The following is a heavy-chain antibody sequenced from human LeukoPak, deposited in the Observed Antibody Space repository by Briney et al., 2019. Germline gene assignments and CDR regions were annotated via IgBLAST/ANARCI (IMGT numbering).Heavy chain of an antibody. CDR1: GYTFTSYG. CDR2: ISAYNGNT. Sequence: ASVKVSCKASGYTFTSYGISWVRQAPGQGLEWMGWISAYNGNTSYAQKFQGRVTMTRDTSTSTVYMELSSLRSEDTAVYYCARETDGSSDYWGQGTLVTVSS. D-gene: IGHD6-6*01. CDR3: ARETDGSSDY. J-gene: IGHJ4*02. V-gene: IGHV1-18*01.